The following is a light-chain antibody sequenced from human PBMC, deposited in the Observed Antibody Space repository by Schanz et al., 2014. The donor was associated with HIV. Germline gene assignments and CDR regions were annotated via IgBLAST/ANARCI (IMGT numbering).Light chain of an antibody. V-gene: IGLV2-14*01. CDR3: SSYTSSSTVL. CDR2: DVT. CDR1: HSDIGGFNF. J-gene: IGLJ2*01. Sequence: QSALTQPAFVSGSPGQSITISCTGTHSDIGGFNFVSWYRQHPGKAPNLMIYDVTHRPSGISSRFSGSKSGNTASLTISGLQAEDETDYYCSSYTSSSTVLFGGGTKLTVL.